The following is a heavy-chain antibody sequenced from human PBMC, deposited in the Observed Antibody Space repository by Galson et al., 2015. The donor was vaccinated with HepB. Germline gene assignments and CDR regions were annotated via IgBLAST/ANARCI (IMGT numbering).Heavy chain of an antibody. CDR3: ARFLTNQGFDI. J-gene: IGHJ3*02. CDR1: GFSFSNSN. D-gene: IGHD3-3*01. V-gene: IGHV3-33*01. CDR2: IWSDGRTR. Sequence: SLRLSCAASGFSFSNSNIHWVRQAPGKGLEWVAVIWSDGRTRYYADSLRGRFTVSRDNPKDTVYLQMNSLTAEDTAVYYCARFLTNQGFDIWGQGTMVTVAS.